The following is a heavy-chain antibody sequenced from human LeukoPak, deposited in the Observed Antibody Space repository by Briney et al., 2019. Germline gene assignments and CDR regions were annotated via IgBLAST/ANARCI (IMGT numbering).Heavy chain of an antibody. D-gene: IGHD3-10*01. CDR1: GGSISSYY. CDR3: ARGRHYYGSGSYYW. V-gene: IGHV4-59*12. J-gene: IGHJ4*02. CDR2: IYYSGST. Sequence: PSETLSLTCTVSGGSISSYYWSWIRQPPGKGLEWIGYIYYSGSTNYNPSLKSRVTISVDTSKNQFSLKLSSVTAADTAVYYCARGRHYYGSGSYYWWGQGALVTVSS.